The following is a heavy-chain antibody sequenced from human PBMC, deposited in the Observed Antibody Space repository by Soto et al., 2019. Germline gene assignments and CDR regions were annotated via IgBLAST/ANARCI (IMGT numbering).Heavy chain of an antibody. CDR1: GFTFSDYY. J-gene: IGHJ4*02. CDR2: ISSTSSYT. Sequence: GGPLRLSCAAAGFTFSDYYMSWIRQAPGKGLEWLSYISSTSSYTKYADSVKGRFTISRDNAKNQFSLTLSSVTAADTAVNYWARSETSVPANWVGGTRVPFSS. CDR3: ARSETSVPAN. V-gene: IGHV3-11*06.